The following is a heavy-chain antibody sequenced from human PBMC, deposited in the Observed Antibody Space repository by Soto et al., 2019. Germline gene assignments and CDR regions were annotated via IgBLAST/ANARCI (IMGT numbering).Heavy chain of an antibody. Sequence: QVQLVQSGAEMKKPGSSVRVSCQASGGALSSSGIPWVRQAPGQGLEWVAGVIPIFGTTKNAPKFQGRVTVSADESTSTPYMELSSLTSEDTAVYFCARSRPQGSDFPGVIPWDALDVWGQGTLVTVSS. J-gene: IGHJ3*01. CDR2: VIPIFGTT. D-gene: IGHD2-21*01. V-gene: IGHV1-69*01. CDR3: ARSRPQGSDFPGVIPWDALDV. CDR1: GGALSSSG.